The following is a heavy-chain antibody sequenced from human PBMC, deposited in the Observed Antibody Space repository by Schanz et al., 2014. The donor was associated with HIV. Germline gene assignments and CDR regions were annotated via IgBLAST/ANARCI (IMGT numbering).Heavy chain of an antibody. CDR1: GYTFTAYY. Sequence: QVQLVQSGAEVKKPGASVKVSCKASGYTFTAYYIHWVRQAPGQGLEWVGWINPNNGGTKSAQKFQGRVTTTRDTSISTAYMELSRLRSDDTAVYFCARGPDYSSASYKFDYWGQGTPVSVSS. D-gene: IGHD4-4*01. CDR3: ARGPDYSSASYKFDY. V-gene: IGHV1-2*02. CDR2: INPNNGGT. J-gene: IGHJ4*02.